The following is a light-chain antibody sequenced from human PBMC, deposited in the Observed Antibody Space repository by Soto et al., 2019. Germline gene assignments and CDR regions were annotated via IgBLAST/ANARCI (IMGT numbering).Light chain of an antibody. J-gene: IGLJ3*02. CDR2: DVS. CDR3: SSYTSSSIYWV. Sequence: QSALTQPASVSGSPGQSITISCTGTSSDVGGYNYVSWYQQHPGKAPKLMIYDVSNRPSGVSNRFSGSKSGNTASLTISGLQAEDEADYSCSSYTSSSIYWVFGGGTKLTVL. CDR1: SSDVGGYNY. V-gene: IGLV2-14*01.